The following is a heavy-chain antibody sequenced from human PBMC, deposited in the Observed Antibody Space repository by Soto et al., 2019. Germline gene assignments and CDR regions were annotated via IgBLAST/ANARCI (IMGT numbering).Heavy chain of an antibody. CDR1: GGSISSSNW. J-gene: IGHJ5*02. Sequence: QVQLQESGPGLVKPSGTLSLTCAVSGGSISSSNWWSWVRQPPGKGLEWIGEIYHSGSTNYNPSLNSRVTKAVDKTNNHCSLKLSSVTAADTAVYYCARDPSAAYSSRWYGWFDPWGQGTLVTVSS. D-gene: IGHD6-13*01. CDR3: ARDPSAAYSSRWYGWFDP. CDR2: IYHSGST. V-gene: IGHV4-4*02.